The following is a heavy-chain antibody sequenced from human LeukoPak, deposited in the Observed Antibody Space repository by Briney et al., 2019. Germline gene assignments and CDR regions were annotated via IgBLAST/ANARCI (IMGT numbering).Heavy chain of an antibody. CDR3: ARQRMVDV. V-gene: IGHV3-7*03. D-gene: IGHD2-15*01. Sequence: GGSLRLSCAASGFTFSSYWMSWGRQAPGKGLEWVASIKKDGSEKNYVDSVKGRFTISRDIAKNSLYLQMNSLRAEDTAIYYCARQRMVDVWGKGTTVIASS. CDR2: IKKDGSEK. J-gene: IGHJ6*04. CDR1: GFTFSSYW.